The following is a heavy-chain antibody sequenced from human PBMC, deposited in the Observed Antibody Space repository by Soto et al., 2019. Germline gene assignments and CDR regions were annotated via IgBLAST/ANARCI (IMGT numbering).Heavy chain of an antibody. V-gene: IGHV3-21*01. J-gene: IGHJ3*02. CDR1: GFTFSSYS. D-gene: IGHD3-10*01. Sequence: EVQLVESGGGLVKPGGSLRLSCAASGFTFSSYSMNWVRQAPGKGLEWVSSISSSSSYIYYADSVKGRFTISRDNAKTSLYMQMNSLRAEETAVYYCAIGSGAGSYYNACNAFDIWGQGTIVTVSS. CDR2: ISSSSSYI. CDR3: AIGSGAGSYYNACNAFDI.